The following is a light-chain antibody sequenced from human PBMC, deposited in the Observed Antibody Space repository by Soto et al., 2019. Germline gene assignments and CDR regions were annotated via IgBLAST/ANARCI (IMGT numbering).Light chain of an antibody. CDR2: AAS. CDR3: QQSYSTPSWT. CDR1: QSIRSY. V-gene: IGKV1-39*01. Sequence: DIQMTQSPSSLFTTIGSRGTAASRASQSIRSYLNWNQQNPGKAPKLLXYAASSLQSGVPSRFSRGGSGRNFTLTISSLQTEDFANYYCQQSYSTPSWTFGQGTNVHIK. J-gene: IGKJ1*01.